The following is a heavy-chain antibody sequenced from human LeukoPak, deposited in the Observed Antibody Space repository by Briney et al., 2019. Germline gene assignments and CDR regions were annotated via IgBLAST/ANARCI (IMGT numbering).Heavy chain of an antibody. CDR2: IYTSGST. CDR3: ARGGEIFGELDY. V-gene: IGHV4-61*02. D-gene: IGHD3-3*01. Sequence: PSETLSLTCAVSGGSISSDSYYWSWIRQPAGKGLEWIGRIYTSGSTNYNPSLKSRVTISVDTSKNQFSLKLSPVTAADTAVYYCARGGEIFGELDYWGQGTLVTVSS. J-gene: IGHJ4*02. CDR1: GGSISSDSYY.